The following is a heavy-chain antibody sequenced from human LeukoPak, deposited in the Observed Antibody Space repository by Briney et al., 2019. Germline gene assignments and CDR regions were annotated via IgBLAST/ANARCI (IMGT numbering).Heavy chain of an antibody. V-gene: IGHV4-39*01. CDR3: ARFKPAAGNFCFDY. Sequence: SETLSLTCTVSGGSISSSSHYWGWIRQPPGKGLEWIGNIYYSGSAYYNPSLKSRVTISVDTSKKQFSLKLRSVTAADAAVYYCARFKPAAGNFCFDYWGQGTLVTVSS. J-gene: IGHJ4*02. CDR1: GGSISSSSHY. D-gene: IGHD6-13*01. CDR2: IYYSGSA.